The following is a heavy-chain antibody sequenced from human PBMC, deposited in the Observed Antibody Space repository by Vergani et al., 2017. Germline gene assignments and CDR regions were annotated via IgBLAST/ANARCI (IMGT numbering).Heavy chain of an antibody. CDR1: GGSISSGGYY. CDR3: ARQTEGNYDSSGYPFEFDY. Sequence: QVQLQQWGAGLLKPSETLSLTCAVYGGSISSGGYYWSWIRQHPGKGLEWIGRIYTSGSTNYNPSLKSRVTMSVDTSKNQFSLKLSSVTAADTAVYYCARQTEGNYDSSGYPFEFDYWGQGTLVTVSS. J-gene: IGHJ4*02. CDR2: IYTSGST. V-gene: IGHV4-59*10. D-gene: IGHD3-22*01.